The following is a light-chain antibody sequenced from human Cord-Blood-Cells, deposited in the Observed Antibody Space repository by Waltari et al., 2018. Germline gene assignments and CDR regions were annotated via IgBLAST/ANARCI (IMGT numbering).Light chain of an antibody. J-gene: IGKJ4*01. CDR2: KAF. V-gene: IGKV1-5*03. Sequence: DIQITQSPSTLSASVGDRLTITCGAIQSISSWLACYQQKPGKAPKPLFDKAFSLESGVPSRCSGSGSGTECTVTSSRLQPDDVATDYCQQYNSDPLTAGGGTKVESK. CDR3: QQYNSDPLT. CDR1: QSISSW.